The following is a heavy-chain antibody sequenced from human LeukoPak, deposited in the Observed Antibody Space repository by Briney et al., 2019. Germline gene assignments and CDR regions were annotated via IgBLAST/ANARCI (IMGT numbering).Heavy chain of an antibody. V-gene: IGHV4-34*01. CDR3: ARYYGSGSYLY. CDR2: INHSGST. Sequence: ASETLSLTCAVYGGSFSGYYWSWIRQPPGKGLEWIGEINHSGSTNYNPSLKSRVTISVDTSKNQFSLKLSSVTAADTAVYYCARYYGSGSYLYWGQGTLVTVSS. CDR1: GGSFSGYY. D-gene: IGHD3-10*01. J-gene: IGHJ4*02.